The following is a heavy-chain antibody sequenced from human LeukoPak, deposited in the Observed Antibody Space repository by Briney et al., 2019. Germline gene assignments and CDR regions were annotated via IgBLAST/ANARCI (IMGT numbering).Heavy chain of an antibody. J-gene: IGHJ4*02. D-gene: IGHD3-10*01. CDR3: ARDGEGGHDY. V-gene: IGHV3-7*01. Sequence: GGSLRLSCGVSGFTSSNYWISWVRQAPGEGLEWVANIKQEGSVKHYVDSVKGRFTISRDNAQNSVYLQMNSLRGEDTAVYFCARDGEGGHDYWGQGALVTVSS. CDR2: IKQEGSVK. CDR1: GFTSSNYW.